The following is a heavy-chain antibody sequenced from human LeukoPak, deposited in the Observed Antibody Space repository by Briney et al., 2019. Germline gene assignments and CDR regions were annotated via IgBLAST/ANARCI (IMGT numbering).Heavy chain of an antibody. CDR2: INHSGGT. J-gene: IGHJ4*02. CDR1: GFTFSDYY. CDR3: ARGREWHYFGSGSFDY. D-gene: IGHD3-10*01. Sequence: GSLRLSCAASGFTFSDYYMSWIRQSPGKGLECIGEINHSGGTNYNPSLKSRVIISLDTSKNQFSLKLTSVTAADTAVYYCARGREWHYFGSGSFDYWGQGALVTVSS. V-gene: IGHV4-34*01.